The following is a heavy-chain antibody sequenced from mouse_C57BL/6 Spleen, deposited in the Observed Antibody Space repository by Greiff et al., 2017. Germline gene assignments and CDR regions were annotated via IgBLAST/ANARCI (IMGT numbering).Heavy chain of an antibody. J-gene: IGHJ1*03. Sequence: QVQLQQSGAELVKPGASVKISCKASGYAFSSYWMNWVKQRPGKGLEWIGQIYPGDGDTTYTGKFKGKATLTADKSSSTAYMQLSRLTSGDSAVYFCARYYYSNYDWYFDVWGTGTTVTVSS. CDR2: IYPGDGDT. D-gene: IGHD2-5*01. V-gene: IGHV1-80*01. CDR1: GYAFSSYW. CDR3: ARYYYSNYDWYFDV.